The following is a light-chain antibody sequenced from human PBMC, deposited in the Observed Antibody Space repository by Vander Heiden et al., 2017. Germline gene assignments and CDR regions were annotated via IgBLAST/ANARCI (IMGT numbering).Light chain of an antibody. CDR1: QGIGNF. V-gene: IGKV1-9*01. Sequence: IQLTQSPSFLSASVGDRVTITCRASQGIGNFLAWYQQKPGKAPKLLISAASTLQSGVPSRFSGSGSGTEFTLTISSLQPEDFATYYCQQVNSSPFTFAHGTKVDIK. CDR3: QQVNSSPFT. J-gene: IGKJ3*01. CDR2: AAS.